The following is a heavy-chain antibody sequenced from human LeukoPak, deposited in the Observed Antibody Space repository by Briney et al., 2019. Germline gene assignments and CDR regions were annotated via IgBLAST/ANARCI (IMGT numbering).Heavy chain of an antibody. J-gene: IGHJ4*02. D-gene: IGHD1-1*01. Sequence: SVKVSCKASGFTFTSSAVQWVRQARGQGLEWIGWIVVGSGNTNYAQKFQERVTINRDMSTSTAYMELSSLRSEDTAVYYCATDDVTTGTKTALGYWGQGTLVTVSP. CDR1: GFTFTSSA. CDR2: IVVGSGNT. CDR3: ATDDVTTGTKTALGY. V-gene: IGHV1-58*01.